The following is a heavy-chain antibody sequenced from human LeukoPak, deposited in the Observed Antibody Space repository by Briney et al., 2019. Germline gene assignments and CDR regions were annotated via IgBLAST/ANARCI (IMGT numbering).Heavy chain of an antibody. CDR2: IKPDASEI. D-gene: IGHD1-1*01. J-gene: IGHJ4*02. V-gene: IGHV3-7*05. CDR1: GFTFSNYW. CDR3: ARLRYPYYFAY. Sequence: GGSLRLSCAASGFTFSNYWMSGVRQAPGKGRDCVANIKPDASEIYYVDSVKGRFTISRHNAKSSLYLQMNSLRAEDTAVYYCARLRYPYYFAYWGQGTLATASS.